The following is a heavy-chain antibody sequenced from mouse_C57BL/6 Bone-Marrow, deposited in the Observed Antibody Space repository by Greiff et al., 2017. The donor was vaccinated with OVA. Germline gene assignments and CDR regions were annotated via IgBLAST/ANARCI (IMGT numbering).Heavy chain of an antibody. Sequence: EVKLQQSGPELVKPGASVTMSCKASGYTFTDYYMHWVKQSHGKSLEWIGYINPNNGGTSYNQKFKGKATLTVNKSSSTAYMELRSLTSEDSAVDYCARGRWLLRTTLFAYWGQGTLVTVSA. CDR3: ARGRWLLRTTLFAY. D-gene: IGHD2-3*01. CDR1: GYTFTDYY. CDR2: INPNNGGT. J-gene: IGHJ3*01. V-gene: IGHV1-22*01.